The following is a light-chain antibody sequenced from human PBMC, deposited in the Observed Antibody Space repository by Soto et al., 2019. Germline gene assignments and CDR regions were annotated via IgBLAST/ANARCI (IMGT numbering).Light chain of an antibody. CDR1: QGISNY. V-gene: IGKV1-27*01. CDR2: SAS. CDR3: QKYNLAPP. J-gene: IGKJ3*01. Sequence: QLTQSPSSLSASVGDSVTITCRANQGISNYLAWYQKKPGKVPKLLIYSASTLQSGVPSRFSGNISGPDFTPTISGLQPEDFATYYCQKYNLAPPFGPGTKVDFK.